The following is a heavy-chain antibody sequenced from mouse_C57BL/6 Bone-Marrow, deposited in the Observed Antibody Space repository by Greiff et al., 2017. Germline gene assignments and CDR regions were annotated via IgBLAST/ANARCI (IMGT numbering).Heavy chain of an antibody. J-gene: IGHJ3*01. V-gene: IGHV1-82*01. CDR1: GYAFSSSW. Sequence: VKPGASVKISCKASGYAFSSSWMNWVKQRPGKGLEWIGRIYPGDGDTNYNGKFKGKATLTADKSSSTAYMQLSSLTSEDSAVYFCARDWPFAYWGQGTLVTVSA. D-gene: IGHD4-1*01. CDR3: ARDWPFAY. CDR2: IYPGDGDT.